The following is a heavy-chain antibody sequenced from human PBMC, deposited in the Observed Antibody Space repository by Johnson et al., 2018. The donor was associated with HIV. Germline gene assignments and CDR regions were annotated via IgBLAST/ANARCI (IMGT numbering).Heavy chain of an antibody. V-gene: IGHV3-23*04. Sequence: MQLVESGGGLVQPGGSLRLSCAASRFTFSSYGIYWVRQAPGKGLEWVSFISGGEDDTYYADSVKGRFTISRDNSKNTFYLQMNSLRVEDTAIYYCANSLLFDAFDVWGQGTMVTVSS. CDR3: ANSLLFDAFDV. J-gene: IGHJ3*01. CDR2: ISGGEDDT. CDR1: RFTFSSYG.